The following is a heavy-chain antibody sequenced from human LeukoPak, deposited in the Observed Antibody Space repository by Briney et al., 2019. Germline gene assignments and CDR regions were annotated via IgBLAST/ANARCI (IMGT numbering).Heavy chain of an antibody. J-gene: IGHJ4*02. D-gene: IGHD3-10*01. CDR1: GFTFSSYA. CDR3: ARGTGELDF. CDR2: ISGSGVTT. Sequence: GGSLRLSCAASGFTFSSYAMSWVRQAPGKGLEWVSAISGSGVTTYYVDSLKGRFTISRDNSKNTLYLQMNSLRAEDTAVYYCARGTGELDFWGQGALVTVSS. V-gene: IGHV3-23*01.